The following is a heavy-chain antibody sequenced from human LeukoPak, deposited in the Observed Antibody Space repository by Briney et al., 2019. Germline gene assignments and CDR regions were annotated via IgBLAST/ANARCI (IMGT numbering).Heavy chain of an antibody. CDR1: GLTFNMYD. D-gene: IGHD2-2*01. V-gene: IGHV3-13*01. Sequence: GGSLRLSGAASGLTFNMYDMHWVRQATGKGLEWVSAIGTAGDTYYPDSVKGRFTISRENAKNSLYLQMNSLKVGDTAVYYCARDRGCSGTSCFHARLFDSWGQGTLVTVSS. CDR2: IGTAGDT. J-gene: IGHJ4*02. CDR3: ARDRGCSGTSCFHARLFDS.